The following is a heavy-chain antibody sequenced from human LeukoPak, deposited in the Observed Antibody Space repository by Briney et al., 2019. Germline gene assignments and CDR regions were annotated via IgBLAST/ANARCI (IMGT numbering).Heavy chain of an antibody. Sequence: SETLSLTCTVSGGSVSSGSYYWSWIRQPPGKGLEWIGYIYYSGSTNYNPSLKSRVTISVDTSKNQFSLKLSSVTAADTAVYYCARDHGGYYDSSGYPWGQGTLVTVSS. D-gene: IGHD3-22*01. CDR2: IYYSGST. V-gene: IGHV4-61*01. CDR3: ARDHGGYYDSSGYP. J-gene: IGHJ5*02. CDR1: GGSVSSGSYY.